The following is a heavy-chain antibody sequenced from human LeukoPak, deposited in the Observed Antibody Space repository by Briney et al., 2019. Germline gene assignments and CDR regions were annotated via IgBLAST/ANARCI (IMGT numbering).Heavy chain of an antibody. CDR2: IKQDGSEK. J-gene: IGHJ5*02. CDR3: ARGLNWFDP. D-gene: IGHD3-16*01. V-gene: IGHV3-7*01. Sequence: PGGSLRLSCAASTFTFSSYWMTWVRQAPGKGLEWVANIKQDGSEKYYVDSVQGRFTISRDNAKNSLSLQMNSLRVEDTAVYYCARGLNWFDPWGQGTLVTVSS. CDR1: TFTFSSYW.